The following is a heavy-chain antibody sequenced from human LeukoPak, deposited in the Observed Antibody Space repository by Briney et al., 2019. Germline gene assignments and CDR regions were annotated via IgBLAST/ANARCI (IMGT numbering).Heavy chain of an antibody. J-gene: IGHJ4*02. CDR3: AKATRDYFDY. CDR1: GFSFDDYA. Sequence: GGSLRLSCAASGFSFDDYAMHWVRQVPGKGLEWVSGISWNGGNTGYVDSVKGRFTISRDNAKNSLYLQMNSLRAEDTALYYCAKATRDYFDYWGQGTLVAVSS. V-gene: IGHV3-9*01. D-gene: IGHD5-24*01. CDR2: ISWNGGNT.